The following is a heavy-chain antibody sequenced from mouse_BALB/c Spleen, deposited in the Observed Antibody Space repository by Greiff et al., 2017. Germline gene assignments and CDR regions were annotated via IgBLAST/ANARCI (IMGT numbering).Heavy chain of an antibody. J-gene: IGHJ2*01. CDR3: ARLRLLDY. Sequence: EVQLQQSGAELVKPGASVKLSCTASGFNIKDTYMHWVKQRPEQGLEWIGRIDPANGNTKYDPKFQGKATITADTSSNTAYLQLSILTSEDTAVYDCARLRLLDYWGQGTTLTVSS. CDR1: GFNIKDTY. V-gene: IGHV14-3*02. D-gene: IGHD1-2*01. CDR2: IDPANGNT.